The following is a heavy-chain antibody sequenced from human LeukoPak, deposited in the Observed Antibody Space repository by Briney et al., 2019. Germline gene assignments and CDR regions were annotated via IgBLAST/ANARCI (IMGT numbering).Heavy chain of an antibody. V-gene: IGHV3-74*01. CDR1: GFTFSNYW. J-gene: IGHJ4*02. CDR3: ARDRTTVTVFDY. Sequence: PGGSLRLSCVASGFTFSNYWMHWVRQAPGKGLVWVSRIKTDGTITSYADSVEGRFTISRDNAKNTLYLQMNSLRAEDTAVYYCARDRTTVTVFDYWGQGILVTASS. D-gene: IGHD4-17*01. CDR2: IKTDGTIT.